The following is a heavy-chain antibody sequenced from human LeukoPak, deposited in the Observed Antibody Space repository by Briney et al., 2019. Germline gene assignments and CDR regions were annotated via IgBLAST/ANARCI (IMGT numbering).Heavy chain of an antibody. CDR2: INPSGGST. Sequence: ASVKVSCKASGYTFTNYYIHWVRQAPGQGLEWMGIINPSGGSTNYAQKFQGRVTMTRDTSTSTVYMELSSLRSEDTALYYCARVGNIGVVISSNWFDPWGQGTLVTVSS. CDR1: GYTFTNYY. D-gene: IGHD3-3*01. V-gene: IGHV1-46*01. CDR3: ARVGNIGVVISSNWFDP. J-gene: IGHJ5*02.